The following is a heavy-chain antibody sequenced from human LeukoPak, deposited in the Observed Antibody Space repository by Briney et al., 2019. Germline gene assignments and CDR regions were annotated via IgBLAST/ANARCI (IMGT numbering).Heavy chain of an antibody. CDR2: MNPNSGNT. CDR1: GYTFTGYY. J-gene: IGHJ6*02. V-gene: IGHV1-8*02. Sequence: ASVKVSCKASGYTFTGYYMHWVRQAPGQGLEWMGWMNPNSGNTGYAQKFQGRVTMTRNTSISTAYMELSSLRSEDTAVYYCARKVVYYYYYGMDVWGQGTTVTVSS. D-gene: IGHD3-22*01. CDR3: ARKVVYYYYYGMDV.